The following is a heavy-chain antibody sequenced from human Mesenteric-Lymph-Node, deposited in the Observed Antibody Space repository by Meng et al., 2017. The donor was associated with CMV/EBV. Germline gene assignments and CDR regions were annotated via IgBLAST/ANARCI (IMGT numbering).Heavy chain of an antibody. CDR3: ARGNSRFLEWLLSHDAFDI. V-gene: IGHV3-30*04. Sequence: GGSLKISCAASGFTFSSYAMHWVRQAPGKGLEWVAVISYDGSNKYYADSVKGRFTISRDNSKNTLYLQMNSLRAEDTAVYYCARGNSRFLEWLLSHDAFDIWGQGTMVTVSS. CDR2: ISYDGSNK. CDR1: GFTFSSYA. J-gene: IGHJ3*02. D-gene: IGHD3-3*01.